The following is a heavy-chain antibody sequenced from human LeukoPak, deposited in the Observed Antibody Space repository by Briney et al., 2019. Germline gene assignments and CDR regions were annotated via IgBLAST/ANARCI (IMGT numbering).Heavy chain of an antibody. V-gene: IGHV3-21*01. J-gene: IGHJ5*02. D-gene: IGHD3-3*01. Sequence: GGSLRLSCAASGFTFSSYSMNWVRQAPGKGLEWVSSISSSSSYIYYADSVKGRFTISRDNAKNSPYLQMNSLRAEDTAVYYCARAVFHPAGFDPWGQGTLVTVSS. CDR1: GFTFSSYS. CDR2: ISSSSSYI. CDR3: ARAVFHPAGFDP.